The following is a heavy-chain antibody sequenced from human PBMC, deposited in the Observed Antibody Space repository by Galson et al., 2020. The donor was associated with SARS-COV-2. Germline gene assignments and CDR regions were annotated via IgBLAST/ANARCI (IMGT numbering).Heavy chain of an antibody. Sequence: GGSLILSCAASVSTFTTYGIHWVRQAPGKGLEWVAFIQYDGNNKYYTDSVKGRFPISRDNLRNTLYLQMDSLRDEDTAVYYCAIDGVWGGASRLDYWGQGTLVTVSS. CDR1: VSTFTTYG. CDR2: IQYDGNNK. J-gene: IGHJ4*02. V-gene: IGHV3-30*02. CDR3: AIDGVWGGASRLDY. D-gene: IGHD6-6*01.